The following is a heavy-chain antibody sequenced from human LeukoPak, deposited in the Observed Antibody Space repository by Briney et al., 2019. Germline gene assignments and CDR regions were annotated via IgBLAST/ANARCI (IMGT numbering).Heavy chain of an antibody. D-gene: IGHD4-17*01. Sequence: GGSLSLSCSISGFTFTDYAVHWVRQVPGKGLEWVSGILWNGGETGYADSVKGRFTISRDKVKNFLYLQMNSLRVEDTALYFCTRDMRPGGADAWGQGTTVTVSS. CDR3: TRDMRPGGADA. CDR1: GFTFTDYA. V-gene: IGHV3-9*01. J-gene: IGHJ6*02. CDR2: ILWNGGET.